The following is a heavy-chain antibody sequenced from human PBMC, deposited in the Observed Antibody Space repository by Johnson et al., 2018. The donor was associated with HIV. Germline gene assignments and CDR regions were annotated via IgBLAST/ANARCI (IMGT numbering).Heavy chain of an antibody. D-gene: IGHD1-26*01. CDR2: IYSGGST. V-gene: IGHV3-66*02. J-gene: IGHJ3*02. Sequence: VKLLESGGDLVQPGGSLRLSCAASGFTVSSNYMSWVRQAPGKGLEWVSVIYSGGSTYYADSVKGRFTISRDNSKNTLYLQMNSLRAEDPAGYYCARSPYSGSYYDAFAIWGQGTMVTVSS. CDR3: ARSPYSGSYYDAFAI. CDR1: GFTVSSNY.